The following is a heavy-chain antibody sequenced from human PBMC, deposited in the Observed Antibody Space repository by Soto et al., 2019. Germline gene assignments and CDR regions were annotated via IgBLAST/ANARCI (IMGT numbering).Heavy chain of an antibody. V-gene: IGHV3-23*01. D-gene: IGHD3-10*01. CDR3: AKRNYGSGRDPPLINY. Sequence: QLLESGGGLVQPGGSLRLSCAASGFTFSSYSMNWVRQAPGKGLQWVATVGGGGDNIFYADSVKGRFTISRDDSQNMLFLKMNSLRPEDTAVYFCAKRNYGSGRDPPLINYWGQGTLVTVSS. CDR1: GFTFSSYS. CDR2: VGGGGDNI. J-gene: IGHJ4*02.